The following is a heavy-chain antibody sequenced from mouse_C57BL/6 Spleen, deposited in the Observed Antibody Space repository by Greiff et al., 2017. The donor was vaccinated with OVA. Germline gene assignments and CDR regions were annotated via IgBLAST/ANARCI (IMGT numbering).Heavy chain of an antibody. Sequence: VKLQQPGAELVRPGSSVKLSCKASGYTFTSYWMHWVKQRPIQGLEWIGNIDPSDSETHYNQKFKDKATLTVDKSSSTAYMQLSSLTSEDSAVYYCASLRHGLAYWGQGTLVTVSA. CDR1: GYTFTSYW. CDR2: IDPSDSET. D-gene: IGHD2-12*01. J-gene: IGHJ3*01. V-gene: IGHV1-52*01. CDR3: ASLRHGLAY.